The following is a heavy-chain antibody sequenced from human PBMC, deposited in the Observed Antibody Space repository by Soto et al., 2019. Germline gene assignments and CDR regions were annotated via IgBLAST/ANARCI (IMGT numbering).Heavy chain of an antibody. J-gene: IGHJ4*02. D-gene: IGHD4-17*01. CDR3: ARYEDYGDRIDY. CDR2: IYYSGST. V-gene: IGHV4-59*08. Sequence: SETLSLTCTVSGGSISSYYWSWIRQPPGKGLEWIGYIYYSGSTNYNPSLKSRVTISVDTSKNQFSLKLSSVTAADTAVHYCARYEDYGDRIDYWGQGTLVTVSS. CDR1: GGSISSYY.